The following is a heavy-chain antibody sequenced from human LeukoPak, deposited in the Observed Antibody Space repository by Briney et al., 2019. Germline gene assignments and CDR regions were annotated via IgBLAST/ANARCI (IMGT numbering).Heavy chain of an antibody. J-gene: IGHJ4*02. V-gene: IGHV1-2*02. CDR2: INPNSGGT. D-gene: IGHD6-19*01. CDR1: GYAFTGHH. Sequence: GASVRVSSTTSGYAFTGHHMHTVRQAPGQGLEWMGWINPNSGGTTYAQKFQVRVTMTGDTTISTAYMELGRLTSDDTAVYYCARDFRISGWFRSHRDFDYWGQGTLVTVSS. CDR3: ARDFRISGWFRSHRDFDY.